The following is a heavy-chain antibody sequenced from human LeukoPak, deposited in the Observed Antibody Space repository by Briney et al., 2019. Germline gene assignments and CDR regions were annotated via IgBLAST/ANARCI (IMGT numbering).Heavy chain of an antibody. V-gene: IGHV4-31*11. CDR1: GGSFSGYY. CDR2: IYYSGST. D-gene: IGHD1-26*01. Sequence: TSETLSLTCAVYGGSFSGYYWSWIRQHPGKGLEWIGYIYYSGSTYYNPSLKSRVTISVDTSKNQFSLKLSSVTAADTAVYYCARDRFGGSYGRPDAFDIWGQGTMVTVSS. CDR3: ARDRFGGSYGRPDAFDI. J-gene: IGHJ3*02.